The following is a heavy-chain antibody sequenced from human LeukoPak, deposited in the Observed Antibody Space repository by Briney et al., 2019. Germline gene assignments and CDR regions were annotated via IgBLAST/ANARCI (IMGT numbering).Heavy chain of an antibody. CDR1: GYIFSVYA. CDR2: INTNTGNP. CDR3: ARDYTIAIGTTTYLQH. V-gene: IGHV7-4-1*02. Sequence: AAVKVSCKASGYIFSVYALIWVRQAPGQGLELMGFINTNTGNPTYAQGFTGRFVFSLDTSVSTAYLQISSLKAEDTAVYYCARDYTIAIGTTTYLQHWGQGTLVTVSS. D-gene: IGHD1-14*01. J-gene: IGHJ1*01.